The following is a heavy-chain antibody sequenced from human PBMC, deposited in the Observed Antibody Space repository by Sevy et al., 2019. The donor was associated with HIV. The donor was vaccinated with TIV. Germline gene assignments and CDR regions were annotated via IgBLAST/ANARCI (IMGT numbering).Heavy chain of an antibody. V-gene: IGHV3-7*01. CDR2: IRQDGSEK. J-gene: IGHJ5*02. CDR3: ARVGTKTVNWFDP. Sequence: GGSLRLSCAASGFTFSSYWMSWVRQAPGKGLEWVANIRQDGSEKYYLDSVKGRFTISRDNAKNSLYLQMNSLRAEDTAVYYCARVGTKTVNWFDPWGQGTLVTVSS. D-gene: IGHD4-4*01. CDR1: GFTFSSYW.